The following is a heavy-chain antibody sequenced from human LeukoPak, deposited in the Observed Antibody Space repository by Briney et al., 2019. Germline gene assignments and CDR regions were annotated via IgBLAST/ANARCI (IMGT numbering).Heavy chain of an antibody. CDR3: ARDGSFYYDSSGYKTGYFDY. Sequence: SETLSLTCTVSGGSISSHYWSWIRQLAGSGLEWIGRIYRSGSTNYNPSLKSRVTMSVDTSKNQISLKLSSVTAADTAVYYCARDGSFYYDSSGYKTGYFDYWGQGTLVTVSS. V-gene: IGHV4-4*07. CDR1: GGSISSHY. J-gene: IGHJ4*02. CDR2: IYRSGST. D-gene: IGHD3-22*01.